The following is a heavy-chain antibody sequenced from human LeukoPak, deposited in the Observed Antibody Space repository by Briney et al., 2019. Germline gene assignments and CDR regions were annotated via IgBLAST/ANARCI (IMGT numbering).Heavy chain of an antibody. D-gene: IGHD3-16*01. J-gene: IGHJ3*02. CDR2: ISSSCSTI. V-gene: IGHV3-48*03. Sequence: SGGSLRLSCGASGFIFSSYEMNWVRQAPGKGGEWVSYISSSCSTIYYADSVKGRFTISRDNSKNTLYLQMNSLRAEDTAVFYCAKYRDDYVWGSYLGAFDIWGQGTMVTVSS. CDR3: AKYRDDYVWGSYLGAFDI. CDR1: GFIFSSYE.